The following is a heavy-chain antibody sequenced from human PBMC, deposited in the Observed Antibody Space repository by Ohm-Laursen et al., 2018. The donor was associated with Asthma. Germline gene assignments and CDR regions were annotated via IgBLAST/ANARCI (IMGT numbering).Heavy chain of an antibody. J-gene: IGHJ4*02. CDR1: GGTFSSYA. V-gene: IGHV1-69*13. D-gene: IGHD2-15*01. CDR3: ARGPLLSITEFDY. CDR2: TIPIFGTA. Sequence: AASVKVSCKVSGGTFSSYAISWVRQAPGQGLEWMGGTIPIFGTANYAQKLQGRVTITADESTSTAYMELSSLRSEDTAVYYCARGPLLSITEFDYWGQGTLVTVSS.